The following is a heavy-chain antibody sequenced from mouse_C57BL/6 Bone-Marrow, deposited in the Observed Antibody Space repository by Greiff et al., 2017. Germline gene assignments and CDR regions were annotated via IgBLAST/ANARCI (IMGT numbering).Heavy chain of an antibody. CDR1: GFSLTSYG. J-gene: IGHJ3*01. D-gene: IGHD1-1*01. V-gene: IGHV2-2*01. Sequence: QVQLQQSGPGLVQPSQSLSITCTVSGFSLTSYGVHWVRQSPGKGLEWLGVIWSGGSTDYNAAFISRLSISKDNSKSQVFFKMNSLQADDTAIYYCARGGRFIYGSSGGFAYWGQGTLVTVSA. CDR3: ARGGRFIYGSSGGFAY. CDR2: IWSGGST.